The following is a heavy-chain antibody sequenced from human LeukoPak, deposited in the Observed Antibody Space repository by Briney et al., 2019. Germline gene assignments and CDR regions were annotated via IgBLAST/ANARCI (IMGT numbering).Heavy chain of an antibody. D-gene: IGHD3-22*01. J-gene: IGHJ4*02. CDR1: GGTFSSYA. Sequence: ASVKVSCKASGGTFSSYAISWVRQAPGQGLEWMGGIIPIFGTANYAQKFQGRVTITADKSTSTAYMELSSLRSEDTAVYYCARDNDSSGYLDYWGQGTLVTVSS. V-gene: IGHV1-69*06. CDR2: IIPIFGTA. CDR3: ARDNDSSGYLDY.